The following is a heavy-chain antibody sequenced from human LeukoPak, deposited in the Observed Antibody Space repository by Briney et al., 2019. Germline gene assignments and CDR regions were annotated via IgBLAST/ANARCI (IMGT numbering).Heavy chain of an antibody. J-gene: IGHJ4*02. CDR1: GYTFTSYG. D-gene: IGHD2-2*01. CDR2: ISAYNGNT. CDR3: ARETLFPYCSSTSCPSDY. Sequence: GASVKVSCKASGYTFTSYGISWVRQAPGQGLEWMGWISAYNGNTNYAQKLQGRVTMTTDTSTSTAYMELRSLRSDDTAVYYCARETLFPYCSSTSCPSDYWSQGTLVTVSS. V-gene: IGHV1-18*01.